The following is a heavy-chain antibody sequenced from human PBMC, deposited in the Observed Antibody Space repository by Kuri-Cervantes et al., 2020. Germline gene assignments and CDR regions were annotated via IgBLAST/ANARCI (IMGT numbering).Heavy chain of an antibody. CDR2: IWYDGSNK. CDR3: ARDNYYDSSGYYYYYGMDV. D-gene: IGHD3-22*01. V-gene: IGHV3-33*01. Sequence: GGSLRLSCAASGFTFSSYGMHWVRQAPGKGLEWVAVIWYDGSNKYYADSVKGRFTISRDNSKNTLYLQMNSLRAEDTAAYYCARDNYYDSSGYYYYYGMDVWGQGTTVTVSS. J-gene: IGHJ6*02. CDR1: GFTFSSYG.